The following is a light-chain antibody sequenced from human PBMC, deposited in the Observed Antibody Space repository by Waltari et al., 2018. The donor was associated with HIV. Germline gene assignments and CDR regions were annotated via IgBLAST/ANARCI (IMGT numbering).Light chain of an antibody. CDR1: TSNVGSTP. Sequence: QSVLTQPPSASGTPGRRVTISCSGHTSNVGSTPVNWYRQVPGTAPKLLMFSNNQRPSGVPDRFSGSKSGTSASLAIRGLKSEDEADYYCAARDDSLNAWVFGGGTKVTVL. CDR2: SNN. V-gene: IGLV1-44*01. J-gene: IGLJ3*02. CDR3: AARDDSLNAWV.